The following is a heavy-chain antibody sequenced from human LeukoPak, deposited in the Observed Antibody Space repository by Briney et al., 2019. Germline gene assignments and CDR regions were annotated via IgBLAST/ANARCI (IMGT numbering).Heavy chain of an antibody. V-gene: IGHV5-51*01. D-gene: IGHD7-27*01. Sequence: GESLKISCKGSGYSFTNYWIGWLRQMPGKGLEWMGIIYPGDSDARYNPSFQGQVTISADKSISTAYLQWSSLKASDTAIYYCARRGTADRWFDPWGQGTLVTVSS. CDR1: GYSFTNYW. CDR2: IYPGDSDA. CDR3: ARRGTADRWFDP. J-gene: IGHJ5*02.